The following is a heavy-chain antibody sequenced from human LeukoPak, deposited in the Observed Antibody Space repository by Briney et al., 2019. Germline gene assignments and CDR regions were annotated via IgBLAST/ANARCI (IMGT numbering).Heavy chain of an antibody. D-gene: IGHD6-19*01. V-gene: IGHV3-23*01. CDR1: GFAFSFFA. J-gene: IGHJ5*01. CDR3: AKPISGGLAVTADWFVP. CDR2: INANSGTR. Sequence: GGSLRLSCEASGFAFSFFAMSWLRQAPGKGLEWVSTINANSGTRSYAASVRGRFTISRDNSKNTLYLQLNTLRADDTAVYYCAKPISGGLAVTADWFVPWGQGTPVVVSS.